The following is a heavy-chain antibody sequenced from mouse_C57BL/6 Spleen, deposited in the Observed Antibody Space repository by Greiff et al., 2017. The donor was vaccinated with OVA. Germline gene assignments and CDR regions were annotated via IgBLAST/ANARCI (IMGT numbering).Heavy chain of an antibody. CDR1: GYSITSGYD. D-gene: IGHD2-1*01. CDR3: ARSMVTTLYYYAMDY. J-gene: IGHJ4*01. V-gene: IGHV3-1*01. Sequence: EVKLEESGPGMVKPSQSLSLTCTVTGYSITSGYDWHWIRHFPGNKLEWMGYISYSGSTNYNPSLKSRISITHDTSKNHFFLKLNSVTTEDTATYYCARSMVTTLYYYAMDYWGQGTSVTVSS. CDR2: ISYSGST.